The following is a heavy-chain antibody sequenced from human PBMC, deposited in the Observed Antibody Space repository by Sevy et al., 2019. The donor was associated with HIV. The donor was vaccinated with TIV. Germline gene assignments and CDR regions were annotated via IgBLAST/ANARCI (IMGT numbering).Heavy chain of an antibody. V-gene: IGHV4-39*01. Sequence: SETLSLTCTVSGGSISSSSYYWGWIRQPPGKGLEWIGSIYYSGSTYYHPSLKSRVTISVDTSKNQFSLKLSSVTAADTAVYYCARRGDAFDIWGQGTMVTVSS. CDR2: IYYSGST. CDR3: ARRGDAFDI. CDR1: GGSISSSSYY. J-gene: IGHJ3*02.